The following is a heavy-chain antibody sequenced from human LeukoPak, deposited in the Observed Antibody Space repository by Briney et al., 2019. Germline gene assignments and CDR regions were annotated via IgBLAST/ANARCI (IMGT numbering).Heavy chain of an antibody. V-gene: IGHV3-48*01. CDR1: GFSFSSYT. D-gene: IGHD6-25*01. J-gene: IGHJ6*03. Sequence: GGSLRLSCAASGFSFSSYTMNWVRQPPGKGLEWVSNIGTSSTTIYYADSVKGRFTISRDNAKNSLYLQMNSLRADDTAVYYCARFAAGGSYYYYMDVWGKGTTVTVSS. CDR2: IGTSSTTI. CDR3: ARFAAGGSYYYYMDV.